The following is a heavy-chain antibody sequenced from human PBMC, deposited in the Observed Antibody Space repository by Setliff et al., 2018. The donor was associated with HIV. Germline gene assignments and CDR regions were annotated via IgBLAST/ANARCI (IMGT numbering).Heavy chain of an antibody. D-gene: IGHD3-3*01. V-gene: IGHV4-39*07. J-gene: IGHJ4*02. Sequence: SETLFLTCTVSGDSISSSSYYWGWIRQPPGKGLEWIGSISYSGSTYYNPSLKSRVTISLDTSKNQFSLNLSSVTAADTAVYYCARGGRYNFWSGYYSGSPENYYFDYWGQGTLVTVSS. CDR3: ARGGRYNFWSGYYSGSPENYYFDY. CDR1: GDSISSSSYY. CDR2: ISYSGST.